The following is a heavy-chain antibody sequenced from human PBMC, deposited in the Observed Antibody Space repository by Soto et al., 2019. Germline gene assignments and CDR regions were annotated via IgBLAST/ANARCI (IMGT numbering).Heavy chain of an antibody. V-gene: IGHV4-34*01. CDR3: ARPQDCSGGSCYSGGYDY. CDR2: INHSGST. Sequence: PSETLSLTGAVYGGSFSGYYWSWIRQPPGKGLEWIGEINHSGSTNYNPSLKSRVTISVDTSKNQFSLKLSSVTAADTAVYYCARPQDCSGGSCYSGGYDYWGQGTLVTVSS. J-gene: IGHJ4*02. D-gene: IGHD2-15*01. CDR1: GGSFSGYY.